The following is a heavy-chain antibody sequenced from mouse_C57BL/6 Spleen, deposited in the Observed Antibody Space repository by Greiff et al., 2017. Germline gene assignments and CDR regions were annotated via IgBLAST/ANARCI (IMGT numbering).Heavy chain of an antibody. Sequence: ESGPELVKPGASVKISCKASGYAFSSSWMNWVKQRPGKGLEWIGRIYPGDGDTNYNGKFKGKATLTADKSSSTAYMQLSSLTSEDSAVYFCARGYYFDYWGQGTTLTVSS. V-gene: IGHV1-82*01. CDR1: GYAFSSSW. J-gene: IGHJ2*01. CDR3: ARGYYFDY. CDR2: IYPGDGDT.